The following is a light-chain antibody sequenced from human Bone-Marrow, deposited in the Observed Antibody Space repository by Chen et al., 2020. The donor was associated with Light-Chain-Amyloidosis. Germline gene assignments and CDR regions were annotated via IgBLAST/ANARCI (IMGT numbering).Light chain of an antibody. Sequence: SFVLTQPPSVSVTPGQTAWITCGGDDIESKSVHWYQQKPGQAPVLVGYYDSERPSGIPGRFSGFDSGNTATVTISRVEAGDEADYYCQVWDSGSNHWMFGGGTKLTVL. CDR2: YDS. CDR1: DIESKS. V-gene: IGLV3-21*02. J-gene: IGLJ3*02. CDR3: QVWDSGSNHWM.